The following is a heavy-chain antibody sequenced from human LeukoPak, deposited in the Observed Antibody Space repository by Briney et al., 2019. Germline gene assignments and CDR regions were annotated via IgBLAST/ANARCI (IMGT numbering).Heavy chain of an antibody. Sequence: GGSLRLSCAASGFTFSSYWMHWVRKVPGKGLVWVSCINTDGRSTNYAESVKGRFTISRDNAKNTLYLQMNSLRAEDTAVYYCARVGSWSQNWFDPWGQGTLVTVSS. J-gene: IGHJ5*02. V-gene: IGHV3-74*01. CDR2: INTDGRST. D-gene: IGHD6-13*01. CDR3: ARVGSWSQNWFDP. CDR1: GFTFSSYW.